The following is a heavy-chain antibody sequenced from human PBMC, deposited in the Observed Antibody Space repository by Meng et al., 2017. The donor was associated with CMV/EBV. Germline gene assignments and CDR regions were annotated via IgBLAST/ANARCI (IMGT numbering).Heavy chain of an antibody. CDR3: ERLFTDAFDI. J-gene: IGHJ3*02. D-gene: IGHD3-10*01. Sequence: GESLKISCAASGFTFSSYWMSWVRQAPGKGLEWVANIKQDGSEKYYVDSVKGRFTISRDNAKNSLYLQMNSLRAEDTAVYYCERLFTDAFDIWGQGTMVTVSS. CDR1: GFTFSSYW. CDR2: IKQDGSEK. V-gene: IGHV3-7*01.